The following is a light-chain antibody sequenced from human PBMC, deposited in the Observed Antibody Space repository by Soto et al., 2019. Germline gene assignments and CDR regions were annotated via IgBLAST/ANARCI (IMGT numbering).Light chain of an antibody. CDR3: QVWDSSSDHYV. CDR1: NFGSKS. CDR2: EDS. V-gene: IGLV3-21*02. J-gene: IGLJ1*01. Sequence: SYELTQPPSVSVAPGQTARITCGGNNFGSKSVHWYQQKAGQAPVLVVYEDSDRPSGIPERFSGSNSGNTATLTISRVEARDEADYYCQVWDSSSDHYVFGIGTKLTVL.